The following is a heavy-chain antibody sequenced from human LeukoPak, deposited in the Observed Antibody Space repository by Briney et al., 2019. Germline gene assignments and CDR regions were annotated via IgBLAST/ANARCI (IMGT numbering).Heavy chain of an antibody. V-gene: IGHV4-39*07. CDR1: GGSISSSSYY. CDR2: IYYSGSP. D-gene: IGHD2-2*03. J-gene: IGHJ6*03. Sequence: SEALSLTCTVSGGSISSSSYYWGWIRQPPGEGLEWIGSIYYSGSPYYNPSLKSRVTISVDTSKNQFSLKLSSVTAADTAVYYCARGGDCSSTSCYRFGPYYYYYYMDVWGKGTTVTVSS. CDR3: ARGGDCSSTSCYRFGPYYYYYYMDV.